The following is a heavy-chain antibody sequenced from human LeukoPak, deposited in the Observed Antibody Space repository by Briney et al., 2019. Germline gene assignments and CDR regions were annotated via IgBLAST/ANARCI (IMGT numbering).Heavy chain of an antibody. CDR1: GYSFTSYW. Sequence: GESLKISCKGSGYSFTSYWIGWVRQMPGKGLEWMGIIYPGDSGTRYSPSFQGQVTISADKSITTAYLQWSSLKASDTAMYYCARSSYYDSSGYYLTVWGQGTLVTVSS. CDR3: ARSSYYDSSGYYLTV. D-gene: IGHD3-22*01. CDR2: IYPGDSGT. V-gene: IGHV5-51*01. J-gene: IGHJ4*02.